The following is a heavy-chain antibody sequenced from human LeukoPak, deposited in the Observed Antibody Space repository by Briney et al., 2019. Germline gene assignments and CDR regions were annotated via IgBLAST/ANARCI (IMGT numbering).Heavy chain of an antibody. D-gene: IGHD3-10*01. CDR2: ISSSGSII. V-gene: IGHV3-48*03. CDR3: ARDFGYF. CDR1: GFTFSNYK. J-gene: IGHJ4*02. Sequence: QPGGSLRLSCAASGFTFSNYKMNWVRQAPGKGLEWVSYISSSGSIIYYSDSVKGRFTISRDNAKNSLYLQMNSLRAEDTAVYCCARDFGYFWGQGTLVTVSS.